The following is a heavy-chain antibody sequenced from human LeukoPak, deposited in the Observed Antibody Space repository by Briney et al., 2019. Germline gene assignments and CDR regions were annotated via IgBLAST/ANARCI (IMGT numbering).Heavy chain of an antibody. J-gene: IGHJ3*02. CDR3: VKVPSGVGYCSSTSSYDAFDI. V-gene: IGHV3-64D*06. Sequence: GGSLRLSCSASGFTFSSYAMHWVRQAPGKGLEYVSAISSNGGSTYYADSVKGRFTISRDNSKNTLYLQMSSLRAEDTAVYYCVKVPSGVGYCSSTSSYDAFDIWGQGTMVTVSS. CDR1: GFTFSSYA. D-gene: IGHD2-2*01. CDR2: ISSNGGST.